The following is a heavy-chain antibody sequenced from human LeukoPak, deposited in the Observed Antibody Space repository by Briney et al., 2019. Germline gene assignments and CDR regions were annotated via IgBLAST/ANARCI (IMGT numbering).Heavy chain of an antibody. J-gene: IGHJ4*02. D-gene: IGHD3-22*01. Sequence: SGPTLVNPTQTLTLTCTFSGFSLSTSGMCVSWIRQPPGKALGWLARIDWDDDKYYSTSLKTRLTISKDTSKNQVVLTMTNMDPVDTATYYCARTTYYYDSSGYYYVDYWGQGTLVTVSS. CDR1: GFSLSTSGMC. CDR2: IDWDDDK. V-gene: IGHV2-70*11. CDR3: ARTTYYYDSSGYYYVDY.